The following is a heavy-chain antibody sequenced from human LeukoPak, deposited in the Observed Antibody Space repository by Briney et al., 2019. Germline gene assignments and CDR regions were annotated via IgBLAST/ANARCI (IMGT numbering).Heavy chain of an antibody. D-gene: IGHD3-22*01. Sequence: QPGGSLRLSCAASGFTFRSYAMSWVRQAPGKGLEWVAAISGRGDSTYYPDSVKGRFTISRGNSKNTLYLQMNSLRAEDTAVYYCAKEFDSSGYFDDWGQGTLVTVSS. J-gene: IGHJ4*02. CDR3: AKEFDSSGYFDD. CDR2: ISGRGDST. CDR1: GFTFRSYA. V-gene: IGHV3-23*01.